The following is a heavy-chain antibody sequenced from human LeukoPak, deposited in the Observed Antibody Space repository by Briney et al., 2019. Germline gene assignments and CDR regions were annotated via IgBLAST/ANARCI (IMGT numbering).Heavy chain of an antibody. CDR2: IRYDGSNK. CDR3: AKGGGYEAQYYYYYLDA. J-gene: IGHJ6*03. Sequence: GGSLRLSCAGSGFTFSSYWMSWVRQAPGKGLEWVAFIRYDGSNKYYADSVKGRFTISRDNSKNTLYLQMKSLRAEDTAVYYCAKGGGYEAQYYYYYLDAWGKGTTVTISS. V-gene: IGHV3-30*02. CDR1: GFTFSSYW. D-gene: IGHD5-12*01.